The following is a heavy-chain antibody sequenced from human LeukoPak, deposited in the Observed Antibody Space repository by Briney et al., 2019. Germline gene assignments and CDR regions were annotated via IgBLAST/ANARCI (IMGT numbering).Heavy chain of an antibody. CDR2: IYYSGST. D-gene: IGHD2-21*02. CDR1: GGSVSSGSSY. Sequence: PSETLSLTCTVSGGSVSSGSSYWSWIRQPPGKGLEWIGYIYYSGSTNYSPSLKSRVIMSVDMSRDQFSLKLSSVTAADTAVYYCARVEYCGGDCYGFDYWGQATLVTVSS. J-gene: IGHJ4*02. V-gene: IGHV4-61*01. CDR3: ARVEYCGGDCYGFDY.